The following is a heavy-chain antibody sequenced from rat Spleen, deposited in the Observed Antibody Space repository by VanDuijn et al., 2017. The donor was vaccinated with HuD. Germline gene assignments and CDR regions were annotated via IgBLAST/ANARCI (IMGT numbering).Heavy chain of an antibody. CDR1: GFSLSNYG. CDR2: IWGNGNT. D-gene: IGHD1-4*01. Sequence: QVQLRESGPGLVQPSQTLSLTCTVSGFSLSNYGVIWVRQPPGKGLEWMGLIWGNGNTNYNSALKSRLSISRDTSKSQVFLKMNSLQTEDTAIYFCTGDRHSPGVMFAWGQGASVTVSS. CDR3: TGDRHSPGVMFA. V-gene: IGHV2-13*01. J-gene: IGHJ4*01.